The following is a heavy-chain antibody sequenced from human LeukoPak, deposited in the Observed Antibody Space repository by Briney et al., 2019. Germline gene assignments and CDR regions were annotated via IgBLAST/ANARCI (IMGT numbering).Heavy chain of an antibody. CDR3: ASQRSPYDSSGYLIDY. J-gene: IGHJ4*02. Sequence: GASVKVSCKASGYTFTSYAMNWVRQAPGQGLEWMGGIIPIFGTANYAQKFQGRVTITADESTSTAYMELSSLRSEDTAVYYCASQRSPYDSSGYLIDYWGQGTLVTVSS. D-gene: IGHD3-22*01. CDR2: IIPIFGTA. V-gene: IGHV1-69*13. CDR1: GYTFTSYA.